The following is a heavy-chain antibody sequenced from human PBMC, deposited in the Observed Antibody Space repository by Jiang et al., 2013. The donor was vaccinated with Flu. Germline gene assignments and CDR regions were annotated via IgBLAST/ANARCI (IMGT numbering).Heavy chain of an antibody. CDR1: GFTFSSYA. D-gene: IGHD1-1*01. V-gene: IGHV3-23*04. J-gene: IGHJ3*02. CDR2: ISGSGGST. Sequence: VQLVESGGGLVQPGGSLRLSCAASGFTFSSYAMSWVRQAPGKGLEWVSAISGSGGSTYYADSVKGRFTISRDNSKNTLYLQMNSLRAEDTAVYYCAKDPEQLGFPTFDAFDIWGQGTMVTVSS. CDR3: AKDPEQLGFPTFDAFDI.